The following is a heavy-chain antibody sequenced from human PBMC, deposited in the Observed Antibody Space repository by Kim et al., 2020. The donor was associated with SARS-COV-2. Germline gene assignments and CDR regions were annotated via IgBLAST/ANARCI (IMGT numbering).Heavy chain of an antibody. Sequence: SETLSLTCTVSGGSISSSSYYWGWIRQPPGKGLEWIGSIYYSGSTYYNPSLKSRVTISVDTSKNQFSLKLSSVTAADTAVYYCAGGQWLVGRPLDYWGQGTLVTVSS. CDR1: GGSISSSSYY. CDR2: IYYSGST. CDR3: AGGQWLVGRPLDY. V-gene: IGHV4-39*01. D-gene: IGHD6-19*01. J-gene: IGHJ4*02.